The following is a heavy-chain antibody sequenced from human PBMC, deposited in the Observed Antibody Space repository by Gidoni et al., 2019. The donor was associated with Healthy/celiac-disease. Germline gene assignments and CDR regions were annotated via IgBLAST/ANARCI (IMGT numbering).Heavy chain of an antibody. V-gene: IGHV3-30*18. CDR2: ISYDGSNK. CDR1: GFTFSSYG. D-gene: IGHD4-17*01. CDR3: AKSHHTVTTFTTYYLDY. Sequence: QVQLVESGGGVVQPGRSLRLSCAASGFTFSSYGMHWVRQAPGKGLEWVAVISYDGSNKYYADSVKGRFTISRDNSKNTLYLQMNSLRAEDTAVYYCAKSHHTVTTFTTYYLDYWGQGTLVTVSS. J-gene: IGHJ4*02.